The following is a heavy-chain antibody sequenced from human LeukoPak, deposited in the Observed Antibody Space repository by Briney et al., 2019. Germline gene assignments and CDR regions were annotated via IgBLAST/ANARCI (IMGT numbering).Heavy chain of an antibody. CDR3: ARNLAVAGDGWWRRNGMDV. CDR2: MNPNSGNT. CDR1: GYTFTSYD. J-gene: IGHJ6*02. Sequence: GASVKVSCKASGYTFTSYDINWVRQATGQGLEWMGWMNPNSGNTGYAQKFQGRVTMTRNTSISTAYMELSSLRSEDTAVYYCARNLAVAGDGWWRRNGMDVWGQGTTVTVSS. V-gene: IGHV1-8*01. D-gene: IGHD6-19*01.